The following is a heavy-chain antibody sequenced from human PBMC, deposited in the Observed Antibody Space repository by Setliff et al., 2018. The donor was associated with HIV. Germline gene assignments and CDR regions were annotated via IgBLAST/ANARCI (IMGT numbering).Heavy chain of an antibody. CDR1: GDSISSNNYY. D-gene: IGHD3-10*01. Sequence: PSETLSLTCTVSGDSISSNNYYWGWIRQPPGKGLEWIGEINHTGSTSYNPSLKSRVTLSIDTSKNQVSLRLTSVTAADTALYYCARLVGYYGSGRVRFDPWGPGTAVTVS. J-gene: IGHJ5*02. V-gene: IGHV4-39*07. CDR3: ARLVGYYGSGRVRFDP. CDR2: INHTGST.